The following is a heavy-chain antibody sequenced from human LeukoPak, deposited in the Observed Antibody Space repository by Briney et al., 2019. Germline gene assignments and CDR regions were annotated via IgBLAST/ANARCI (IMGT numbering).Heavy chain of an antibody. Sequence: ASVKVSCKASGYTFTGYYMHWVRQAPGQGLEWMGWINPNSGGTNYAQKFQGRVTMTRDTSISTAYMELSRLRSDDTAVYYCATLIAAAGAVFDYWGQGTLVTVSS. V-gene: IGHV1-2*02. CDR1: GYTFTGYY. CDR3: ATLIAAAGAVFDY. CDR2: INPNSGGT. D-gene: IGHD6-13*01. J-gene: IGHJ4*02.